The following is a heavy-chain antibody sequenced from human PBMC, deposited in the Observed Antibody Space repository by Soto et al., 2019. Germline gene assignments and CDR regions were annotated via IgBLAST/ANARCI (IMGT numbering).Heavy chain of an antibody. CDR2: IYHSGST. D-gene: IGHD1-26*01. CDR3: ARDRSGGYHEYYFDY. Sequence: QVQLQESGPGLVKPSGTLSLTCAVSGDSISSSNWWSWVRQPPGKGLEWIGEIYHSGSTNYNPSLKSRVTVSVDKSTNQFSLKLSSVTAADTAVYYCARDRSGGYHEYYFDYWGQGTLVTVSS. V-gene: IGHV4-4*02. CDR1: GDSISSSNW. J-gene: IGHJ4*02.